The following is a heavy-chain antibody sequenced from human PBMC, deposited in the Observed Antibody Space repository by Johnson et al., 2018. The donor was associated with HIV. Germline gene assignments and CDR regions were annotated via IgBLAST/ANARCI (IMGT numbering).Heavy chain of an antibody. CDR3: ARSYSTSWNASDI. CDR2: ISYDGNNK. Sequence: QVLLVESGGGVVQPGRSLRLSCAASGFTFRSHAMHWVRQAPGKGLELVAVISYDGNNKFQADSVKGRFTISRDNSKNTLYLQMNSLRAEDTAVYYCARSYSTSWNASDIWGQGTMVTVSS. CDR1: GFTFRSHA. V-gene: IGHV3-30-3*01. J-gene: IGHJ3*02. D-gene: IGHD4-11*01.